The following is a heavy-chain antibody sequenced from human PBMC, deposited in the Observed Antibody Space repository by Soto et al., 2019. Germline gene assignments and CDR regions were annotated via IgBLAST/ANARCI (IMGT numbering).Heavy chain of an antibody. CDR2: INHSGST. CDR1: GGSFSGYY. D-gene: IGHD4-17*01. V-gene: IGHV4-34*01. J-gene: IGHJ4*02. CDR3: ASKGGYGDYDY. Sequence: LSETLSLTCAVYGGSFSGYYWSWIRQPPGKGLEWIGEINHSGSTNYNPSLKSRVTISVDTSKNQFSLKLSSVTAADTAVYYCASKGGYGDYDYWGQGTLVTVSS.